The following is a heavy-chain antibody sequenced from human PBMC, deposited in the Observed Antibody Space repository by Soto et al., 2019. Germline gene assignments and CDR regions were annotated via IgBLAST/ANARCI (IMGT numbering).Heavy chain of an antibody. CDR2: IIPIFGTA. CDR1: GGTFSRYA. V-gene: IGHV1-69*01. D-gene: IGHD1-26*01. J-gene: IGHJ5*02. Sequence: QVQLVQSGAEVKKPGSSVKVSCKASGGTFSRYAISWVRQAPGQGLEWMGGIIPIFGTANYAQKFQGRVTITADESTSTAYMELSSLRVEDTAVYYCARAIVGPTTTGWLDPWGQGTLVIVSS. CDR3: ARAIVGPTTTGWLDP.